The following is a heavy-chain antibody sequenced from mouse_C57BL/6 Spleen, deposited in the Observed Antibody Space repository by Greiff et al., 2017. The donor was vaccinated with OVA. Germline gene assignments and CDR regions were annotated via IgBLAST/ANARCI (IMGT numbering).Heavy chain of an antibody. D-gene: IGHD1-1*01. CDR3: ARSLPDSYGSSLDY. Sequence: EVKVVESGGGLVQPGGSLSLSCAASGFTFTDYYMSWVRQPPGKGLEWLGFIRNKANGYTTEYSASVKGRFTISRDNSQSILYLQMNDLRAEDSATYYCARSLPDSYGSSLDYWGQGTTLTVSS. J-gene: IGHJ2*01. V-gene: IGHV7-3*01. CDR2: IRNKANGYTT. CDR1: GFTFTDYY.